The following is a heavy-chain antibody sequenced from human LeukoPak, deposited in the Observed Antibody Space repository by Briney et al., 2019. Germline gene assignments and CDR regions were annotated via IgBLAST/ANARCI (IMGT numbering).Heavy chain of an antibody. CDR1: GYTFTSYG. J-gene: IGHJ6*02. CDR2: ISAYNGST. Sequence: ASVKVSCKASGYTFTSYGISWVRRAPGQGLECMGWISAYNGSTNYAQKLQGRVTMTTDTSTSTAYMELRSLRSDDTAVYYCAREKGAVLLWFGELRNYYGMDVWGQGTTVTVSS. V-gene: IGHV1-18*01. CDR3: AREKGAVLLWFGELRNYYGMDV. D-gene: IGHD3-10*01.